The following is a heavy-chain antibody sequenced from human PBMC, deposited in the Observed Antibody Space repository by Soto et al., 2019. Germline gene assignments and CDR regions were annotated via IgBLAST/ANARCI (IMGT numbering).Heavy chain of an antibody. CDR1: GFTFSSYA. CDR2: ISYDGSNK. Sequence: QVQLVESGGGVVQPGRSLRLSCAASGFTFSSYAMHWVRQAPGKGLEWVAVISYDGSNKYYADSVKGRFTISRDNSKNTLYLQMNSLRAEDTAVYYCARDYGSGYDWDYYYYGMDVWGQGTTVTVSS. D-gene: IGHD5-12*01. V-gene: IGHV3-30-3*01. CDR3: ARDYGSGYDWDYYYYGMDV. J-gene: IGHJ6*02.